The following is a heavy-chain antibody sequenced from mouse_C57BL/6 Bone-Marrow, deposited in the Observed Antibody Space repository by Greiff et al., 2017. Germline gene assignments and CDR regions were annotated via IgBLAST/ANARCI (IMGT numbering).Heavy chain of an antibody. V-gene: IGHV1-4*01. D-gene: IGHD2-14*01. CDR3: AKPLWVLYAMDY. J-gene: IGHJ4*01. Sequence: QVQLKESGAELARPGASVKMSCKASGYTFTSYTMHWVKQRPGQGLEWIGYINPSSGYTKYNQKFKDKATLTADKSSSTAYMQLSSLTSEDSAVFYCAKPLWVLYAMDYWGQGTSVTVSS. CDR2: INPSSGYT. CDR1: GYTFTSYT.